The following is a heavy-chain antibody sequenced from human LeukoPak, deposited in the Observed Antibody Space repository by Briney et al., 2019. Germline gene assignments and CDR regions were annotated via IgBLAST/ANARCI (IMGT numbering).Heavy chain of an antibody. Sequence: PGGSLRLSCAASGFTFSSYWMHWVRQAPGKGLVWVSRISYDGGDPSYADSVKGRFTISRDNAKNTLYLQMNSLTAEDTAVYYCARGHSSRLYNWLDPWGQGTLVTVSS. V-gene: IGHV3-74*01. CDR3: ARGHSSRLYNWLDP. CDR2: ISYDGGDP. D-gene: IGHD6-13*01. J-gene: IGHJ5*02. CDR1: GFTFSSYW.